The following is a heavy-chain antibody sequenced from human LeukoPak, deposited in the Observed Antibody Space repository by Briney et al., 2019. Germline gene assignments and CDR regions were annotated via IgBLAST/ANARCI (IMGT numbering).Heavy chain of an antibody. D-gene: IGHD2-15*01. CDR2: ISYDGSNK. CDR3: ARAYCSGDTCYSATD. V-gene: IGHV3-30*04. CDR1: GFTLSSYA. J-gene: IGHJ4*02. Sequence: GGSLRLSCAASGFTLSSYAMHWVRQAPGKGLDWVAVISYDGSNKYYADSVKGRFTISRDNSKNTLYLQMNSLRAEDTAVYYCARAYCSGDTCYSATDWGQGTLVTVPS.